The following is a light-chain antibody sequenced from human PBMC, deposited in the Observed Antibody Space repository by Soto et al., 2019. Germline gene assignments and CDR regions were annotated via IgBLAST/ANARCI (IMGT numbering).Light chain of an antibody. CDR3: QQYNSYSRT. CDR1: QTISSW. Sequence: DIQMTQSPSTLSGSVGDRVTITCRASQTISSWLAWYQQKPGKAPKLLINKASTLKSGVPSRFSGSGSGTEFTLTISSLQPDDFATYYCQQYNSYSRTFGQGTKVDI. J-gene: IGKJ1*01. CDR2: KAS. V-gene: IGKV1-5*03.